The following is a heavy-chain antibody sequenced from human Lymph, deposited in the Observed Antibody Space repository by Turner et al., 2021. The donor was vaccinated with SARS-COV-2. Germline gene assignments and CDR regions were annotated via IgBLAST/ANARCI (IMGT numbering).Heavy chain of an antibody. CDR1: GFTFSSYG. CDR2: ISNDGSNK. Sequence: QVQLVESGGGVVQPGRSLGLSCAASGFTFSSYGMHWVRQAPGKGLEWVAVISNDGSNKYYADSVKGRFTISRDNSKNTLYLQMNSLRAEDTAVYYCAKARDGYNFFTIDYWGQGTLVTVSS. D-gene: IGHD5-12*01. V-gene: IGHV3-30*18. J-gene: IGHJ4*02. CDR3: AKARDGYNFFTIDY.